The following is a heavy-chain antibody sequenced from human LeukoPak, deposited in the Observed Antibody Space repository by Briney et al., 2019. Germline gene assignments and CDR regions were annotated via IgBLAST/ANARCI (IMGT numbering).Heavy chain of an antibody. V-gene: IGHV3-72*01. CDR2: TRNKANSYIT. CDR1: GFTFSDHF. D-gene: IGHD1-26*01. Sequence: GGSLRLSCAASGFTFSDHFLDWVRQAPGKGLEWVGRTRNKANSYITEYAASVKGRFTISRDDSKNSLYLQMSSLKTDDTAMYYCASIRGIFGYWGQGTLVTVSS. J-gene: IGHJ4*02. CDR3: ASIRGIFGY.